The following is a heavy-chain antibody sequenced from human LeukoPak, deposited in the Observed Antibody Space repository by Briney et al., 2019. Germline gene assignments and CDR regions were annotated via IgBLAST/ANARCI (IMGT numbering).Heavy chain of an antibody. CDR3: AGESTEYCSGGSCYLREYYLDY. D-gene: IGHD2-15*01. Sequence: GASVKVSCKASGGTFSSYAISWVRQAPGQGLEWMGRIIPIFGTANYAQKFQGRVTITTDESTSTAYMELSSLRSEDTAVYYCAGESTEYCSGGSCYLREYYLDYWGQGTLVTVSS. CDR1: GGTFSSYA. CDR2: IIPIFGTA. V-gene: IGHV1-69*05. J-gene: IGHJ4*02.